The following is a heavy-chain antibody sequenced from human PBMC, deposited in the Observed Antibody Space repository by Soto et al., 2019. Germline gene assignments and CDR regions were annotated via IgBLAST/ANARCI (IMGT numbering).Heavy chain of an antibody. J-gene: IGHJ6*02. CDR3: AKVRYSSPMGYYYGMDV. CDR2: IIPIFGTA. Sequence: SVNVSCKASRVAFSKFIVTWVRQAPGLGLEWVGGIIPIFGTANYAQKFQGRVTITADESTSTSYMEVNNLRSEDTAVYYCAKVRYSSPMGYYYGMDVWGQGTTVTVSS. V-gene: IGHV1-69*13. CDR1: RVAFSKFI. D-gene: IGHD6-19*01.